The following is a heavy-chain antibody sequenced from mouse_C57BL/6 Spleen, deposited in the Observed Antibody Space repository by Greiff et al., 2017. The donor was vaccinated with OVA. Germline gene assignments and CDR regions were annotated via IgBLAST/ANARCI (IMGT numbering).Heavy chain of an antibody. CDR1: GFTFKDYC. J-gene: IGHJ2*01. D-gene: IGHD2-4*01. CDR2: IYPEDGET. CDR3: ARAGYDYDAGDYFDY. Sequence: VQLQQSGAELVKPGASVKLSCTASGFTFKDYCMHWVKQRPEQGLEWIGRIYPEDGETNYAPKFQGKATLTADTSSNTAYLQLSSLTSEDTAVYDCARAGYDYDAGDYFDYWGQGTTLTVSS. V-gene: IGHV14-2*01.